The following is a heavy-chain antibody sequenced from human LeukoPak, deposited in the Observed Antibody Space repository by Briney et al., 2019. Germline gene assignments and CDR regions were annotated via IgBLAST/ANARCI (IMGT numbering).Heavy chain of an antibody. J-gene: IGHJ3*02. CDR1: GYIFTFTGYY. Sequence: ASLKVSRKASGYIFTFTGYYMHWVRQAPGQGLEWMGWINAKRGGTNYAHKVQGSDTMTRDTSISTAYMEPSRLRSDNTAVYYCARVTITTMSVFDIWGEGTMVSVSS. D-gene: IGHD4-11*01. V-gene: IGHV1-2*02. CDR2: INAKRGGT. CDR3: ARVTITTMSVFDI.